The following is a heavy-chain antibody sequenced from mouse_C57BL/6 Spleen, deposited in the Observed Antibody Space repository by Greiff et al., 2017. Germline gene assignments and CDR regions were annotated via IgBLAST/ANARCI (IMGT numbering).Heavy chain of an antibody. CDR1: GYTFTSYW. CDR3: ARKRRGVANARDY. J-gene: IGHJ4*01. CDR2: IYPGSGST. D-gene: IGHD1-1*01. V-gene: IGHV1-55*01. Sequence: QVQLQQPGAELVKPGASVKMSCKASGYTFTSYWITWVKQRPGQGLEWIGDIYPGSGSTNYNEKFKSKATLTVDPSSSTAYMQLSSLTSEYSAVYDCARKRRGVANARDYWGQGTSVTVSS.